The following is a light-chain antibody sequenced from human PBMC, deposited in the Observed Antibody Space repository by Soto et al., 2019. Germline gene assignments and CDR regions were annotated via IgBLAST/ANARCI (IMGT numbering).Light chain of an antibody. Sequence: QSVLAQPAAVSGSPGQSITISCTGTSSDVGAFNYVSWYQQHPGKAPKLMIYEVSNRPSGVSNRFSGFKSGNTASLTISGLQAEDEADYHCTSYRNNSSFVFGTGTKVNGL. J-gene: IGLJ1*01. CDR3: TSYRNNSSFV. V-gene: IGLV2-14*01. CDR1: SSDVGAFNY. CDR2: EVS.